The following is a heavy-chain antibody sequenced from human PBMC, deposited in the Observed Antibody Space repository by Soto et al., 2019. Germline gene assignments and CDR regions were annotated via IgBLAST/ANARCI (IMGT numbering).Heavy chain of an antibody. CDR1: GFTFSSYG. J-gene: IGHJ4*02. V-gene: IGHV3-21*01. CDR2: ISSSSSYI. CDR3: ARGVYSSSWYYFDY. Sequence: GGSLRLSCAASGFTFSSYGMNWVRQAPGKGLEWVSSISSSSSYIYYADSVKGRFTISRDNAKNSLYLQMNSLRAEDTAVYYCARGVYSSSWYYFDYWGQGTLVTVSS. D-gene: IGHD6-13*01.